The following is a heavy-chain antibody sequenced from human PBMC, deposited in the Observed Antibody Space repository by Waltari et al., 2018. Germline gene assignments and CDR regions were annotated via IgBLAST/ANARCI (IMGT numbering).Heavy chain of an antibody. CDR2: KWYDGSNK. J-gene: IGHJ3*02. CDR3: ARVGYCSGGSCYSGAFDI. V-gene: IGHV3-33*01. Sequence: QVQLVESGGDVVQPGRSLRLSCAASGFTFSSYGMHWVRQAPGKGLEWVAVKWYDGSNKYYADSVKGRFTISRDNSKNTLYLQMNSLRAEDTAVYYCARVGYCSGGSCYSGAFDIWGQGTMVTVSS. CDR1: GFTFSSYG. D-gene: IGHD2-15*01.